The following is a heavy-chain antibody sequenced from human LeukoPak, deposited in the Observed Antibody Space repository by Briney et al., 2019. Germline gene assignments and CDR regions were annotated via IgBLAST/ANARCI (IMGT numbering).Heavy chain of an antibody. V-gene: IGHV4-59*01. CDR3: ARDGGGAQLLYASADNWFDP. CDR1: GGSISSYY. J-gene: IGHJ5*02. D-gene: IGHD2-2*02. Sequence: SETLSLTCTVSGGSISSYYWSWIRQPPGKGLEWIGYIYYSGSTNYNPSLKSRVTISVDTSKNQFSLKLSSVTAADTAVYYCARDGGGAQLLYASADNWFDPWGQGTLVTVSS. CDR2: IYYSGST.